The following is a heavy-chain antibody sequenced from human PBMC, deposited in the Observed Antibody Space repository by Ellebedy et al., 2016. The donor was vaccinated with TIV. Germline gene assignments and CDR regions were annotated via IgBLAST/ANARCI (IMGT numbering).Heavy chain of an antibody. J-gene: IGHJ4*02. CDR1: GFTFSFYW. D-gene: IGHD2-21*01. V-gene: IGHV3-7*01. Sequence: GGSLRLSXAASGFTFSFYWMGWVRQAPGKGLEWVANIKQDGSEKHYADSVKGRFTISRDNSKNTLYLQMNSLRAEDTAVYYCANLIHYWGQGTLVTVSS. CDR2: IKQDGSEK. CDR3: ANLIHY.